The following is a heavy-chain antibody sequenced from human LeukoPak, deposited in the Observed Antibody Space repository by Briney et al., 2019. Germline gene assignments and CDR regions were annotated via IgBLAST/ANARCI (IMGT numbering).Heavy chain of an antibody. Sequence: PGGSLRLSCVASGFSFSTYAMQWVRQPPGKGLEWVALISVDGDDEIYADSVKGRFTTSRDNSKNTLYLQVDSLRDDDTAVYYCARALRGNSWYSAYWGQGTLVTVSS. CDR2: ISVDGDDE. CDR3: ARALRGNSWYSAY. V-gene: IGHV3-30*14. J-gene: IGHJ4*02. D-gene: IGHD6-13*01. CDR1: GFSFSTYA.